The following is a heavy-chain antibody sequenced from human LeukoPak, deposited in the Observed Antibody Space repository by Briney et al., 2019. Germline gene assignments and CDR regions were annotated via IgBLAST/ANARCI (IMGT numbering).Heavy chain of an antibody. CDR3: ARDTVGATDY. CDR1: GFTFSNAW. V-gene: IGHV3-7*01. D-gene: IGHD1-26*01. Sequence: PGGSLRLSCAASGFTFSNAWMSWVRQAPGKGLEWVTNIKPDGSEKYYVDSVKGRFTISRDNAKKSLYLQMNSLRAEDTALYYCARDTVGATDYWGQGTLVTVSS. J-gene: IGHJ4*02. CDR2: IKPDGSEK.